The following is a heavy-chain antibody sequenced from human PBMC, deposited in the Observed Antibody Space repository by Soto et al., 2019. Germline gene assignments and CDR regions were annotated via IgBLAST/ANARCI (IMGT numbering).Heavy chain of an antibody. J-gene: IGHJ6*03. D-gene: IGHD3-16*01. CDR1: GFTFSSYG. CDR2: IWYDGSNK. Sequence: GGSLRLSCAASGFTFSSYGMHWVRQAPGKGLEWVAVIWYDGSNKYYADSVKGRFTISRDNSKNTLYLQMNSLGAEDTAVYYCARDRLGLAQLGAYYYYMDVWGKGTTVTVSS. CDR3: ARDRLGLAQLGAYYYYMDV. V-gene: IGHV3-33*01.